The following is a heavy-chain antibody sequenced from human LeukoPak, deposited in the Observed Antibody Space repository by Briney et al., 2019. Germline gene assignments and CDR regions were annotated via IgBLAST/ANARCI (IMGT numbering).Heavy chain of an antibody. CDR1: GFTFSSLA. CDR3: AKGTGDSSGYYYRHPFDY. Sequence: PGGSLSLSCAASGFTFSSLAMSWVRQAPGKGLEWVSAISGSGGSTYYADSVKGRFTISRDNSKNTLYLQMNSLRAEDTAVYYCAKGTGDSSGYYYRHPFDYWGQGTLVTVSS. CDR2: ISGSGGST. D-gene: IGHD3-22*01. J-gene: IGHJ4*02. V-gene: IGHV3-23*01.